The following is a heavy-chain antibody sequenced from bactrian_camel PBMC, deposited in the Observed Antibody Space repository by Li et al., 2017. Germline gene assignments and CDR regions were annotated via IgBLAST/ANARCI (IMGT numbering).Heavy chain of an antibody. Sequence: HVQLVESGGGSVQAGGSLRFSCVASEYRGCTGWLRQIPGKEREGVATVDSLGIPTYADSVKGRFTLSEDSAKNTLYLQMDALKPEDTAIYYCASSPLKPKPWTAVSGVTGPRSPS. CDR2: VDSLGIP. D-gene: IGHD8*01. J-gene: IGHJ6*01. CDR3: ASSPLKPKPWTAVS. CDR1: EYRGC. V-gene: IGHV3S53*01.